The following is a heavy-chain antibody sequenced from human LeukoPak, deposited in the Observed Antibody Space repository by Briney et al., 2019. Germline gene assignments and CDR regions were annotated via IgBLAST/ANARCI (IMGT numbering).Heavy chain of an antibody. CDR1: GGSISSSSYY. Sequence: SETLSLTCSVSGGSISSSSYYWGWIRQPPGKGLEWIGSIYYSGSTYYNPSLKSRVTISVDTSKNQRSLKLSSVTAADTAVYYCARFFTVTTSYWGKGTLVTVSS. D-gene: IGHD4-17*01. V-gene: IGHV4-39*01. CDR2: IYYSGST. J-gene: IGHJ4*02. CDR3: ARFFTVTTSY.